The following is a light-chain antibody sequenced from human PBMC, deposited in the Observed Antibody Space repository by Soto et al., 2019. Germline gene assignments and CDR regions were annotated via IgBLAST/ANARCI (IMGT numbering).Light chain of an antibody. CDR2: LGS. J-gene: IGKJ4*01. CDR3: MQALQKGT. CDR1: QSLLHSNGYNY. V-gene: IGKV2-28*01. Sequence: DIVMTQSPLSLPVTPGEPASISCRSSQSLLHSNGYNYLDWYLQKPGQSPQLLIYLGSNRASGVTDRFSGSGSGTDFTLKISRVEAEDVGVYYCMQALQKGTFGGGTKVEIK.